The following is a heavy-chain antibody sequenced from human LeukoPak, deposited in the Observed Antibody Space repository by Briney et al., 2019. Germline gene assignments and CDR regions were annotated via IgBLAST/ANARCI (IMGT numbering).Heavy chain of an antibody. CDR2: ISSTGRT. CDR3: AKGAGPPWFDP. CDR1: GASISSDTYF. Sequence: SETLSLTCTVSGASISSDTYFWSWIRQPAGKGLEWIGRISSTGRTYYNPSLTSRVTISIDTSKNQLSMQLNSVTAADTAVYYCAKGAGPPWFDPWGQGTLVTVSS. J-gene: IGHJ5*02. D-gene: IGHD6-19*01. V-gene: IGHV4-61*02.